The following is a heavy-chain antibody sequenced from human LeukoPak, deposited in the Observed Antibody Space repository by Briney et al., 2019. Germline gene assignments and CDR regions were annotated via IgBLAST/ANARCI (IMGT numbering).Heavy chain of an antibody. J-gene: IGHJ5*02. V-gene: IGHV4-59*01. Sequence: SETLSLTCTVSGGSISSYYWSWIRQPPGRGLEWIGYIFYNGSTNYNPSLKSRVTISVDTAKNHVSLSLSSVTAADTAVYYCARQSVDFWTDYAKNWFDPWGQGILVTVSS. CDR1: GGSISSYY. CDR2: IFYNGST. D-gene: IGHD3/OR15-3a*01. CDR3: ARQSVDFWTDYAKNWFDP.